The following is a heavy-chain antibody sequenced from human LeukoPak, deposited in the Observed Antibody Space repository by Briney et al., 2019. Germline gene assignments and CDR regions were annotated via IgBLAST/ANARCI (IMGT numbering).Heavy chain of an antibody. V-gene: IGHV2-5*01. Sequence: SGPTLVNPTQTLTLTCTFSGFSLSTNEVGVGWIRQPPGKALEWLALIYGNDDKRYSPSLKSRLPITTDTSKNNVVLTIPNLYPVDTATYYFAHRRGIVGHGYFFDFWGQETLVTVSS. D-gene: IGHD1-26*01. CDR3: AHRRGIVGHGYFFDF. CDR2: IYGNDDK. CDR1: GFSLSTNEVG. J-gene: IGHJ4*02.